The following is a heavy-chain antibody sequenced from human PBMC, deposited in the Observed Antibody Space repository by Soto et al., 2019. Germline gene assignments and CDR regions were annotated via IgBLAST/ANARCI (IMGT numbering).Heavy chain of an antibody. CDR2: IIPIFGTA. Sequence: QVQLVQSGAEVKKPGSSVKVSCKASGGTFSSCAISWVRQAPGQGLEWMGGIIPIFGTANYAQKFQGRVTITADKSTSTAYMELSSLRSEDTAVYYCARPDYSNHEGYYYYGMDVCGQGTTVTVSS. V-gene: IGHV1-69*06. CDR3: ARPDYSNHEGYYYYGMDV. J-gene: IGHJ6*02. D-gene: IGHD4-4*01. CDR1: GGTFSSCA.